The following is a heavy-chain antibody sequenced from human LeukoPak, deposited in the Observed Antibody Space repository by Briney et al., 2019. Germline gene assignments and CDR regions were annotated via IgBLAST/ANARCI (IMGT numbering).Heavy chain of an antibody. CDR3: ARSIDDAFDI. J-gene: IGHJ3*02. Sequence: ASVKVSCKASGGTFSSYAISWVRQAPGQGLEWMGGIIPIFGTANYAQKFQGRVTITADESTSTAYMELSSLRSEDTAVYYCARSIDDAFDIWGQGTMVTVSS. D-gene: IGHD2/OR15-2a*01. CDR2: IIPIFGTA. V-gene: IGHV1-69*13. CDR1: GGTFSSYA.